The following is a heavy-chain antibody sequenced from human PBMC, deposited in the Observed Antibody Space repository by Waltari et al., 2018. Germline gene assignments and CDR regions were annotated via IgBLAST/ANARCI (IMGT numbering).Heavy chain of an antibody. J-gene: IGHJ3*01. V-gene: IGHV4-39*01. Sequence: QLQLQESGPRLVRPSETLSLICRVSGVSITSNRHYWAWIRQSPGQGLEGIGPVYSSGTTYTCLARKSRVSVSRDASKNQVSRILGFVTAADMAVYYWATYIGASVGTAAFDVWGQGTMVTVSS. CDR3: ATYIGASVGTAAFDV. CDR1: GVSITSNRHY. CDR2: VYSSGTT. D-gene: IGHD5-12*01.